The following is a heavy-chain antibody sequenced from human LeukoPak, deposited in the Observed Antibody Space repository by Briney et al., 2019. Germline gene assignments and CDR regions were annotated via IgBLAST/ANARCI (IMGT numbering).Heavy chain of an antibody. Sequence: GGSLRLSCAASGFTFSSYVMYWVRQAPGKGLEWVAVISYDGSNKYYADSVKGRFTISRDNSKNTLYLQMNSLRAEDTAVYYCARGPRFYYYFDYWGQGTLVTVSS. J-gene: IGHJ4*02. CDR2: ISYDGSNK. D-gene: IGHD2/OR15-2a*01. CDR1: GFTFSSYV. CDR3: ARGPRFYYYFDY. V-gene: IGHV3-30-3*01.